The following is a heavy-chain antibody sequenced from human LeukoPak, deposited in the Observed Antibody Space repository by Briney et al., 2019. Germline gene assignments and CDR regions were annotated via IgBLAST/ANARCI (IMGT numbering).Heavy chain of an antibody. CDR1: GGSITTSSCY. Sequence: KPSETLSLACNVSGGSITTSSCYGGWIRQPPGKGLEWIARVYSRGYTYYIPSLKSRGTISVDTSNSQFSQKLTSVTGADTAVYYCAGSDLTHDYWNYWGQGTLVKVSS. J-gene: IGHJ4*02. CDR3: AGSDLTHDYWNY. D-gene: IGHD3-3*01. CDR2: VYSRGYT. V-gene: IGHV4-39*07.